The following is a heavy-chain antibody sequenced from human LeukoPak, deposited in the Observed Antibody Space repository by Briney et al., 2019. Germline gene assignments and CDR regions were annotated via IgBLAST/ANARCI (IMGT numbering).Heavy chain of an antibody. CDR3: ARESGYSYAPRFDH. D-gene: IGHD2-2*01. CDR1: VLTFSSYA. V-gene: IGHV3-30-3*01. CDR2: ISYDGSME. Sequence: GRSLRLSCAASVLTFSSYAMYWVRQAPGKGLEWVSFISYDGSMEYYADSVQGRFTISRDNSRNTLYLQMNSLTAEETALYYWARESGYSYAPRFDHWGQGTLVTVSS. J-gene: IGHJ4*02.